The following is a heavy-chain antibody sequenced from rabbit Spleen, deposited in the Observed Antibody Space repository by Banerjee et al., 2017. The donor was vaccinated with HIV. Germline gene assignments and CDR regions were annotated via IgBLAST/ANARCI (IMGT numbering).Heavy chain of an antibody. D-gene: IGHD7-1*01. Sequence: QEQLVESGGGLVQPGGSLKLSCKASGFVLSSYGVSWVRQAPGKGLEWIGYIDPIFGATYYATWVNGRFTISSHNAQNTLYLQLNSLTAADTATYFCAREGWIDFNYPLGYFVLWGQGTLVTVS. CDR3: AREGWIDFNYPLGYFVL. J-gene: IGHJ4*01. CDR2: IDPIFGAT. V-gene: IGHV1S47*01. CDR1: GFVLSSYG.